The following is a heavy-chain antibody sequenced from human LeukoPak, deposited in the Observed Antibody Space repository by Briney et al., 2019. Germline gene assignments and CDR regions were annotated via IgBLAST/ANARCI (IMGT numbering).Heavy chain of an antibody. J-gene: IGHJ5*02. CDR1: GGSISSGGYY. CDR3: ARVQYDFWSGYPLGWFDP. V-gene: IGHV4-61*02. CDR2: IYTSGST. D-gene: IGHD3-3*01. Sequence: NPSQTLSLTCTVSGGSISSGGYYWSWIRQPAGKGLEWIGRIYTSGSTNYNPSLKSRVTISVDTSKNQFSLKLSSVTAADTAVYYCARVQYDFWSGYPLGWFDPWGQGTLVTVSS.